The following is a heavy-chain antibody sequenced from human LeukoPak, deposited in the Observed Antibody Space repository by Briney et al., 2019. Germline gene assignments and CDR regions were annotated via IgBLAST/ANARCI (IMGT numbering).Heavy chain of an antibody. CDR3: ARDQDGSGNSHLDY. Sequence: GGSLRLSCTASGFSFNTYWMHWVRQAPGKGLEWVANLKEDGNEKYYVDSVKGRFIISRDNAKNSLYLQMNSLRVEDTAIYYCARDQDGSGNSHLDYWGQGTLVTVSS. CDR2: LKEDGNEK. CDR1: GFSFNTYW. V-gene: IGHV3-7*03. J-gene: IGHJ4*02. D-gene: IGHD3-10*01.